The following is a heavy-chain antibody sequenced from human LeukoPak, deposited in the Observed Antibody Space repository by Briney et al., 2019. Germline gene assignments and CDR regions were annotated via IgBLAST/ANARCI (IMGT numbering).Heavy chain of an antibody. Sequence: SETLSLTCAVYGGSFSGYYWSWIRQPPGKGLEWVGEINHSGSTNYNPSLKSRVTISVDTSKNQFSLKLSSVTAADTAVYYCARAGSGSYSGWGQGTLVTVSS. J-gene: IGHJ4*02. CDR3: ARAGSGSYSG. CDR2: INHSGST. D-gene: IGHD1-26*01. CDR1: GGSFSGYY. V-gene: IGHV4-34*01.